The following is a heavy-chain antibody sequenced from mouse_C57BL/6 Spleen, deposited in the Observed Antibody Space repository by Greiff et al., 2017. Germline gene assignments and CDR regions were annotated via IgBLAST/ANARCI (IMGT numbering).Heavy chain of an antibody. CDR3: ARRYYDYDGAFAD. D-gene: IGHD2-4*01. J-gene: IGHJ3*01. Sequence: VQLQQSGPELVKPGASVKLSCKASGYTFTSYDINWVKQRPGQGLEWIGWIYPRDGSTKYNEKFKGKATLTVDTSSSRADMELHSLTSEDSAVYFCARRYYDYDGAFADWGKGTLVTVSA. V-gene: IGHV1-85*01. CDR1: GYTFTSYD. CDR2: IYPRDGST.